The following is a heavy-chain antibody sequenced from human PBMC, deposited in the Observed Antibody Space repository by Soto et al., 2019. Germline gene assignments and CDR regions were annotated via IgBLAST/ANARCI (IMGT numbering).Heavy chain of an antibody. CDR1: GSSISSGDYL. D-gene: IGHD4-4*01. Sequence: QVQLQESGPGLVKPSQTLSLTCTVSGSSISSGDYLWRWIRQYQGKGLEWIGYTYYSGSTYYNPYLKTRVTMSLDKSKSQFYLKLSSMTAADTAVYYCARGRALYSTYDYWGQGTQVTVSS. J-gene: IGHJ4*02. V-gene: IGHV4-31*03. CDR2: TYYSGST. CDR3: ARGRALYSTYDY.